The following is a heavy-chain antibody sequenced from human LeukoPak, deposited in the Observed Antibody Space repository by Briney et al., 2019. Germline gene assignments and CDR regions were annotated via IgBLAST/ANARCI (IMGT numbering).Heavy chain of an antibody. Sequence: GGSLRLSCAAPGFTFSSYGMHWVRQAPGKGLEWVAVISYDGSNKYYADSVKGRFTISRDNSKNTLYLQMNSLRAEDTAVYYCAKETYDGDYWGQGTLVTVSS. J-gene: IGHJ4*02. CDR1: GFTFSSYG. V-gene: IGHV3-30*18. CDR3: AKETYDGDY. CDR2: ISYDGSNK. D-gene: IGHD5-12*01.